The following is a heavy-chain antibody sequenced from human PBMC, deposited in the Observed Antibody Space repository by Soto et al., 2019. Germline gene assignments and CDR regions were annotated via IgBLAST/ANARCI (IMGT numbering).Heavy chain of an antibody. CDR1: DFTVSGSA. V-gene: IGHV3-73*01. Sequence: HPGWSLRLSCADSDFTVSGSAMHWVRQASGKGLEWVGRIRSKANSYATAYAASVKGRFTISRDDSKNTAYLQMNSLKTEDTAVYYCTRLGFRRLRLGELGSDDAFDIWGQGTMVTVSS. CDR2: IRSKANSYAT. D-gene: IGHD3-16*01. J-gene: IGHJ3*02. CDR3: TRLGFRRLRLGELGSDDAFDI.